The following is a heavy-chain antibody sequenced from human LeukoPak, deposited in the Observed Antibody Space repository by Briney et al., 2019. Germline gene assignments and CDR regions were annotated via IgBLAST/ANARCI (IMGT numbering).Heavy chain of an antibody. Sequence: GGSLRLSCAASGFTFSSYWMSWVRQAPGKGLEWVANIKQDGSEKYYVDSVKGRFTVSRDNAKNSLYLQMNSLRAEDTAVYYCARAGLAVIAAPFDYWGQGTLVTVSA. V-gene: IGHV3-7*01. J-gene: IGHJ4*02. CDR2: IKQDGSEK. CDR1: GFTFSSYW. CDR3: ARAGLAVIAAPFDY. D-gene: IGHD6-13*01.